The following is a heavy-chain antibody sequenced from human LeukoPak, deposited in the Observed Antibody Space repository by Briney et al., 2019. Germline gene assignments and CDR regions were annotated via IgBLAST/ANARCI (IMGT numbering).Heavy chain of an antibody. CDR3: AREFRKTFWSGYNNWFDP. J-gene: IGHJ5*02. D-gene: IGHD3-3*01. CDR2: IYYSGST. Sequence: SETLSLTCTVSGGSISSSSYYWGWIRQPPGKGLEWIGSIYYSGSTYYNPSLKSRVTISVDTSKNQFSLKLSSVTAADTAVYYCAREFRKTFWSGYNNWFDPWGQGTLVTVSS. V-gene: IGHV4-39*07. CDR1: GGSISSSSYY.